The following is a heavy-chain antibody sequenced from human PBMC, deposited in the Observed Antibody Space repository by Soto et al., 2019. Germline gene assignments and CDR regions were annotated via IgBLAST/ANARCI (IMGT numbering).Heavy chain of an antibody. CDR3: ARGGYDFWSGYYPRRGVYYYYYGMDV. V-gene: IGHV1-69*01. CDR2: IIPIFGTA. D-gene: IGHD3-3*01. CDR1: GGTFSSYA. Sequence: QVQLVQSGAEVKKPGSSVKVSCKASGGTFSSYAISWVRQAPGQGLEWMGGIIPIFGTANYAQKFQGRVTITADESTSTAYMELSSLRSEDTAVYYCARGGYDFWSGYYPRRGVYYYYYGMDVWGQGTTVTVSS. J-gene: IGHJ6*02.